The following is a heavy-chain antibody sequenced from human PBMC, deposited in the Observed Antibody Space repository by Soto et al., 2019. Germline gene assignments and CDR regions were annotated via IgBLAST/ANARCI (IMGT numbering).Heavy chain of an antibody. CDR3: ARSSLTYFDF. Sequence: GGSLRLSCATSGFTFSTNAMGWVRQAPWMGLEWLAYISGSGSTTYYTDSVKGRFAISRDNARTSLYLQINSLRGEDSAVYYCARSSLTYFDFWGQGTLVTAPQ. CDR1: GFTFSTNA. CDR2: ISGSGSTT. V-gene: IGHV3-11*01. J-gene: IGHJ4*02.